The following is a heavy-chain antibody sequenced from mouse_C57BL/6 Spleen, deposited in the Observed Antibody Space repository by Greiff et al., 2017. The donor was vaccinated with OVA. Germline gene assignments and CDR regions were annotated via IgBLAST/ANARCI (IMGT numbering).Heavy chain of an antibody. Sequence: VQLQQSGAELVRPGTSVKVSCKASGYAFTSYWIEWVKQRPGRGLEWIGGINPGSGGTNYNEKFKGKATLTADKSSSTAYMQLSSLTSDDAAVYVFARGYYGCPYYFDYWGQGTTLTVSS. CDR3: ARGYYGCPYYFDY. CDR1: GYAFTSYW. J-gene: IGHJ2*01. D-gene: IGHD1-1*01. V-gene: IGHV1-54*01. CDR2: INPGSGGT.